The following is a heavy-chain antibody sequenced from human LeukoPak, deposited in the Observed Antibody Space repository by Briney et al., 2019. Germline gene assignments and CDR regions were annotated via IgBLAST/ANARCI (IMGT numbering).Heavy chain of an antibody. D-gene: IGHD3-22*01. J-gene: IGHJ4*02. CDR2: IYQSVNS. V-gene: IGHV4-4*02. CDR3: VTRDSRSYYGEN. Sequence: PSETLSLTCAVSGGSISSSHWWSWVRQPPEKGLGWIGEIYQSVNSNYSPSLKSRVTMSLYKSSNQFSLRLSSVTAADTAMYYCVTRDSRSYYGENWGQGTLVTVSS. CDR1: GGSISSSHW.